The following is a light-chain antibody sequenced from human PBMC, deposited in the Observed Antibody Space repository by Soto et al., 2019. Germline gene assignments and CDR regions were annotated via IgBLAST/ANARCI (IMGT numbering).Light chain of an antibody. CDR3: QQYGTSSWT. CDR2: GAS. CDR1: QSFSSSY. V-gene: IGKV3-20*01. J-gene: IGKJ1*01. Sequence: EIVLMQSPGTLSLSPGERATLSCRASQSFSSSYLAWFQQKPGQAPRLLIYGASNRATGIPDRFSGSGSGTDFTLTISRLEPEDFAVYYCQQYGTSSWTFGQGTKVEIK.